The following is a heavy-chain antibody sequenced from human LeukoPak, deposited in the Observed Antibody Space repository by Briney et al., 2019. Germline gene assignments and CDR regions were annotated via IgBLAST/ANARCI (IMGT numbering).Heavy chain of an antibody. V-gene: IGHV3-21*01. Sequence: GGSLRLSCAASGFTFSSYSMNWVRQAPGKGLEWVSSISSSSSYIYYADLLKGRFTISRDTAKNPLYLQMNSLRAEDTAVYYCARGIAVAGKGAFDYWGQGTLVTVSS. CDR3: ARGIAVAGKGAFDY. D-gene: IGHD6-19*01. CDR2: ISSSSSYI. CDR1: GFTFSSYS. J-gene: IGHJ4*02.